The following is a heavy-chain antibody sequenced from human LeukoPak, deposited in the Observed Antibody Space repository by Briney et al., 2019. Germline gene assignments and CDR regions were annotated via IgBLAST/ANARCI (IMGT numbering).Heavy chain of an antibody. V-gene: IGHV4-39*01. CDR2: IYYSGST. D-gene: IGHD5-24*01. Sequence: PSETLSLTCTVSGGSISSSSYYWGWIRQPPGKGLEWIGSIYYSGSTYYNPSLKSRVTISVDTSKNQFSLKLSSVTAADTAVYYCARKSQADGYNSLYFDYWGQGTLVTVSS. J-gene: IGHJ4*02. CDR1: GGSISSSSYY. CDR3: ARKSQADGYNSLYFDY.